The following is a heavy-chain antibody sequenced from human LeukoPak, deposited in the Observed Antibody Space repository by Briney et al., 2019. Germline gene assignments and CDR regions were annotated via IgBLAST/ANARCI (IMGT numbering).Heavy chain of an antibody. CDR1: GGSISSSSYY. CDR3: ARQLRGWNDDS. D-gene: IGHD1-1*01. CDR2: IYYSGGT. J-gene: IGHJ4*02. Sequence: SETLSLTCTVSGGSISSSSYYWGWIRQPPGKGLEWIGSIYYSGGTYYNPSLKSRVTISVDTSKNQFSLKLSSVTAADTAVYYCARQLRGWNDDSWGQGTLVTVSS. V-gene: IGHV4-39*07.